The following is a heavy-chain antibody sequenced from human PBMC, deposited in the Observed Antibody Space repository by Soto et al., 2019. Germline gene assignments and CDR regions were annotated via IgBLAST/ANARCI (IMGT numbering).Heavy chain of an antibody. J-gene: IGHJ4*02. V-gene: IGHV3-33*01. D-gene: IGHD2-15*01. CDR2: IWYDGSNK. Sequence: SLRLSCAASGFTFSSYGMHWVRQAPGKGLEWVAVIWYDGSNKYYADSVKGRFTISRDNSKNTLYLQMNSLRAEDTAVYYCARDRDITYYFDYWGQGALVTVSS. CDR1: GFTFSSYG. CDR3: ARDRDITYYFDY.